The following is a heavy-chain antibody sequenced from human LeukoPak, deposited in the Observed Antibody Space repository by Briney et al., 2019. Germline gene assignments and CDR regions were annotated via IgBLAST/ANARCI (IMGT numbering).Heavy chain of an antibody. D-gene: IGHD2-15*01. CDR2: INPNSGNT. Sequence: ASVKVSCKASGYTFTGYYMHWVRQAPGQGLEWMGWINPNSGNTGYAQKFQGRVTMTRNTSISTAYMELSSLRSEDTAVYYCARVLGWYDYWGQGTLVTVSS. V-gene: IGHV1-8*02. J-gene: IGHJ4*02. CDR3: ARVLGWYDY. CDR1: GYTFTGYY.